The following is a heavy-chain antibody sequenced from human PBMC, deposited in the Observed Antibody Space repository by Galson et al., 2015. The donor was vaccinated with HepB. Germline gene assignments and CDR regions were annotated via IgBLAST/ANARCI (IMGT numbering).Heavy chain of an antibody. CDR2: TYYRSKWYN. V-gene: IGHV6-1*01. CDR1: GDSVSSNSAA. J-gene: IGHJ4*02. D-gene: IGHD3-9*01. CDR3: ARESEGYYDILPTFYFDY. Sequence: CAISGDSVSSNSAAWNWIRQSPSRGLEWLGGTYYRSKWYNDYAVSVKSRITINPDTSKNQFSLQLNSVTPEDTAVYYCARESEGYYDILPTFYFDYWGQGTLVTVSS.